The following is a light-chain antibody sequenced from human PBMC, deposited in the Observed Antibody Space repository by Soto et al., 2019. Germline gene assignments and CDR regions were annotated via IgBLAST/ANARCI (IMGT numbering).Light chain of an antibody. CDR2: DAS. J-gene: IGKJ5*01. Sequence: DIVLTQSPATLSLSPGERVTLSCGASPSVSSSRLAWYQQKPGQAPRLLMYDASRRAFGIPDRFSGSGSGTDFTLTINRLEPEDFAVCYCQQYGSSITFGQGTRLEIK. CDR3: QQYGSSIT. CDR1: PSVSSSR. V-gene: IGKV3D-20*01.